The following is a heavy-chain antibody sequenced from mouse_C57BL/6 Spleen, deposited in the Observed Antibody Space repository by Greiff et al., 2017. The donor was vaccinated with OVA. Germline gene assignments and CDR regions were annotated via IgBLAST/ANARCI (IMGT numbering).Heavy chain of an antibody. D-gene: IGHD1-1*01. CDR2: IRSKSNNYAT. CDR3: VRGAYGSDAMDY. V-gene: IGHV10-1*01. J-gene: IGHJ4*01. Sequence: EVQGVESGGGLVQPKGSLKLSCAASGFSFNTYAMNWVRQAPGKGLEWVARIRSKSNNYATYYADSVKDRFTISRDDSESMLYLQMNNLKTEDTAMYYCVRGAYGSDAMDYWGQGTSVTVSS. CDR1: GFSFNTYA.